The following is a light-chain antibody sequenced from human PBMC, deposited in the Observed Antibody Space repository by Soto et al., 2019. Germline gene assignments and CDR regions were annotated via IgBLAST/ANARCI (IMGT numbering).Light chain of an antibody. J-gene: IGLJ2*01. CDR3: VAWDDSLNGYVV. CDR2: SNN. CDR1: SSNIGSNT. V-gene: IGLV1-44*01. Sequence: QSALTQPPSASGTPGQRVTISCSGRSSNIGSNTVNWYQQLPGTAPKLAIYSNNQRPSGVPDRFSGSKSGTSASLAISGLQSEDEADYYYVAWDDSLNGYVVFGGGTEVPVL.